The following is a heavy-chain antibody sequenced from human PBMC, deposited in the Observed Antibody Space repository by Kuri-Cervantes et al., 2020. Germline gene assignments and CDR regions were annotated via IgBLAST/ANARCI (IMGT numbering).Heavy chain of an antibody. D-gene: IGHD5-24*01. V-gene: IGHV3-30-3*01. CDR1: AFTFSSYA. CDR2: ISYDGSNK. J-gene: IGHJ6*02. CDR3: ARAHRMGNYYYYGMDV. Sequence: GGSLRLSCPVCAFTFSSYAMHWVRQAPGKGLEWVAVISYDGSNKYYADSVKSRFTISRDNSKNTLYLQMNSLRAEDTAVYYCARAHRMGNYYYYGMDVWGQWTTVTVSS.